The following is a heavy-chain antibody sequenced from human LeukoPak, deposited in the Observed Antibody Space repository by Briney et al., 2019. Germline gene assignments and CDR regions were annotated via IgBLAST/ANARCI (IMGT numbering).Heavy chain of an antibody. J-gene: IGHJ4*02. Sequence: SETLSLTCTVSGGSISGSSYFWGWIRQPPGKGLEWIGSIYYSGSTYYNPSLKSRVTISVDTSKNQFSLKLSSVTAADTAVYYCARENGWDSSGWYAISNYFDYWGQGTLVTVSS. CDR1: GGSISGSSYF. D-gene: IGHD6-19*01. V-gene: IGHV4-39*07. CDR2: IYYSGST. CDR3: ARENGWDSSGWYAISNYFDY.